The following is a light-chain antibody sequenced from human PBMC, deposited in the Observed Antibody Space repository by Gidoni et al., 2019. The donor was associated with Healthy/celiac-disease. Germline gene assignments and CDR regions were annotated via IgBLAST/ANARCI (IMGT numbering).Light chain of an antibody. Sequence: QSALTQPASASGSPGQSFTISCPGTSRDVGGYNYVSWYQQHPGKAPKLMIYDVSNRPSGVSNRFSGSKSGNTASLTISGLQAEDDADYYCSSYTSSSTRVFGTGTKVTVL. J-gene: IGLJ1*01. CDR3: SSYTSSSTRV. CDR2: DVS. V-gene: IGLV2-14*03. CDR1: SRDVGGYNY.